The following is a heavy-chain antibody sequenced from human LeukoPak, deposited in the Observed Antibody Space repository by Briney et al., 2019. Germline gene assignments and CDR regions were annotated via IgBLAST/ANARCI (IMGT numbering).Heavy chain of an antibody. Sequence: ASVKVSRQVSGYTLPELSMHGVRQTPGGGLEGMGVFDPEDGETVYAQKFQGRVTMTEDTYTDTAYMELSSLRSEDTAVYYCATDQRGAGLGFRYGSGSYNGMDVWGQGTTVTVSS. D-gene: IGHD3-10*01. V-gene: IGHV1-24*01. CDR2: FDPEDGET. CDR3: ATDQRGAGLGFRYGSGSYNGMDV. J-gene: IGHJ6*02. CDR1: GYTLPELS.